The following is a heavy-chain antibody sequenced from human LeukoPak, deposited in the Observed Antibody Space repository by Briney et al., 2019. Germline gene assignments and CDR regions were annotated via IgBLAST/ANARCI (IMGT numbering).Heavy chain of an antibody. V-gene: IGHV3-30*04. D-gene: IGHD3-22*01. CDR1: GFTFSSYA. Sequence: GGSLRLSCAASGFTFSSYAMHWVRQAPGKGLEWVAVISYDGSNKYYADSVKGRFTISRDNSKNTLYLQMNSLRAEDTAVYYCAKDRLDRRRISSYYYDSSGPDYWGQGTLVTVSS. CDR3: AKDRLDRRRISSYYYDSSGPDY. CDR2: ISYDGSNK. J-gene: IGHJ4*02.